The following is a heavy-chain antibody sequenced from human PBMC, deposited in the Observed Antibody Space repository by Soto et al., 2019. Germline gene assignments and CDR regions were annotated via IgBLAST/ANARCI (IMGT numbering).Heavy chain of an antibody. J-gene: IGHJ4*02. D-gene: IGHD1-26*01. V-gene: IGHV3-30-3*01. CDR2: KTYDGSNK. Sequence: QVQLVESGGGVVQPGRSLRLSCAASGFMFSSYAMHWVRQAPGKGLEWVAAKTYDGSNKYYADSVKGRFTISRDNSKNMLYLQMNSLRAEDTAVYYCARAGGLLVDYWGQGTLVTVSS. CDR1: GFMFSSYA. CDR3: ARAGGLLVDY.